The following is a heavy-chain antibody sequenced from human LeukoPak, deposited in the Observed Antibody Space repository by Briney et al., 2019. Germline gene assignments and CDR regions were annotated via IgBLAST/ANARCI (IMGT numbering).Heavy chain of an antibody. CDR2: IYHSGST. J-gene: IGHJ4*02. V-gene: IGHV4-38-2*01. Sequence: PGGSLRLSCAASGFTFSSFAMSWVRQAPGKGLEWIATIYHSGSTYYNPSLKSRVTISVDTSKNQFSLKLSSVTAADTAVYYCARGSPYSNYVPPRQLYYFDYWGQGTLVTVSS. D-gene: IGHD4-11*01. CDR3: ARGSPYSNYVPPRQLYYFDY. CDR1: GFTFSSFAM.